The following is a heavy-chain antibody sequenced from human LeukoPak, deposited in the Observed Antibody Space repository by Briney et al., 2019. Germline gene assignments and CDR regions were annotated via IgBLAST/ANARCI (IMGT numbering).Heavy chain of an antibody. D-gene: IGHD3-10*01. CDR3: ADLRGGAN. V-gene: IGHV1-18*01. J-gene: IGHJ4*02. CDR2: ISGYNGNT. CDR1: GGTFSSYP. Sequence: ASVKVSCKASGGTFSSYPFTWVRQAPGQGLEWMGWISGYNGNTNYAQKLQGRVTMTTDTSTGIAYMELSSLRSEDTAVFYCADLRGGANWGQGTLVTVSS.